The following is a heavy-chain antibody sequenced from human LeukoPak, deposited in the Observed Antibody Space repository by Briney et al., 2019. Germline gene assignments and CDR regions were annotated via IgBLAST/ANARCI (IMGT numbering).Heavy chain of an antibody. CDR3: ARLRPHYSNYDLGDFDY. CDR1: GGSIRNSDYY. Sequence: SETLSLTCSVSGGSIRNSDYYWGWIRQPPGKGLEWIGNIYYTGSTYYNPSLKSRVSLSVDKSKNRFSLRLDSVTAADTAVYYCARLRPHYSNYDLGDFDYWGQGTLVTVSS. J-gene: IGHJ4*02. V-gene: IGHV4-39*01. D-gene: IGHD4-11*01. CDR2: IYYTGST.